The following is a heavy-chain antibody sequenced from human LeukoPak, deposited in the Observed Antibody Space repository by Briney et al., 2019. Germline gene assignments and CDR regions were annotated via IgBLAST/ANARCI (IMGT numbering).Heavy chain of an antibody. Sequence: GGSLRLSCAASGFIFSIYGIHWVRQAPGKGLEWVAVIRYDGSNKYYADSVKGRFTISRDNSKHTLYLEMNKLRDEDTAMYYCARDRRDYGDYSAMDVWGQGTPVTVSS. V-gene: IGHV3-33*01. D-gene: IGHD4-17*01. CDR3: ARDRRDYGDYSAMDV. CDR2: IRYDGSNK. J-gene: IGHJ6*02. CDR1: GFIFSIYG.